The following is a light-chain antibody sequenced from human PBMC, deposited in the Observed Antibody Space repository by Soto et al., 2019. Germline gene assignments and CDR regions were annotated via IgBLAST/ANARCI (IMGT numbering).Light chain of an antibody. V-gene: IGLV2-23*02. CDR1: SSDVGSYII. J-gene: IGLJ3*02. CDR2: EVT. CDR3: SSFAGDGYWV. Sequence: QSALTQPASVSGSPGRSISISCTGTSSDVGSYIIVSWYQQKSGEAPKLIIFEVTKRPSGVSARFFGSKSGNTASLTISELQPEDEVDYYCSSFAGDGYWVFGGGTKVTVL.